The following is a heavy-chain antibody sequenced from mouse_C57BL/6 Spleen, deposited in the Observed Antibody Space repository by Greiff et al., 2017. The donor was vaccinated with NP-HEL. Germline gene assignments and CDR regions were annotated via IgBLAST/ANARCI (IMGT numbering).Heavy chain of an antibody. CDR3: ARDAYYGSREGYFDV. V-gene: IGHV7-1*01. CDR1: GFTFSDFY. CDR2: SRNKANDYTT. D-gene: IGHD1-1*01. J-gene: IGHJ1*03. Sequence: EVHLVESGGGLVQSGRSLRLSCATSGFTFSDFYMEWVRQAPGKGLEWIAASRNKANDYTTEYSASVKGRFIVSRDTSQSILYLQMNALRAEDTAIYYCARDAYYGSREGYFDVWGTGTTVTVSS.